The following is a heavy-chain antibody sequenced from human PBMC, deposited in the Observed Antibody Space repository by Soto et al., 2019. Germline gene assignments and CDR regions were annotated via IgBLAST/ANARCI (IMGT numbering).Heavy chain of an antibody. J-gene: IGHJ3*02. Sequence: SATLSLTCPVNVFSILSVGYYCPCISQHPGKGLEWIASIKYSGTTFYNPSLKSRVTLSVDTSKNQFALKLSSVTAAETAVYYCARHGITGSYYDAFDIWGQGTMVS. V-gene: IGHV4-39*01. D-gene: IGHD1-26*01. CDR1: VFSILSVGYY. CDR2: IKYSGTT. CDR3: ARHGITGSYYDAFDI.